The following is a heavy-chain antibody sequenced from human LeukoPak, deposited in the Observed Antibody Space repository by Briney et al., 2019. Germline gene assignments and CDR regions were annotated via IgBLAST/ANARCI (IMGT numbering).Heavy chain of an antibody. J-gene: IGHJ4*02. CDR3: ARSDGGSYYFDY. Sequence: SETLSLTCTVSGGSISSYYWSWIRQPPGKGLEWIGYIYYSGSTNYNPSLKSRVTISVGTSNNQFSLKLSSVTAADTAVYYCARSDGGSYYFDYWGQGTLVTVSS. CDR1: GGSISSYY. CDR2: IYYSGST. D-gene: IGHD1-26*01. V-gene: IGHV4-59*01.